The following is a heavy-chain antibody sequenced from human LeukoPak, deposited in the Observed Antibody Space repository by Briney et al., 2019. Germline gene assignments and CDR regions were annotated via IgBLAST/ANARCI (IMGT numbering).Heavy chain of an antibody. CDR2: ISSSSSII. CDR3: ARAKRNGFDI. V-gene: IGHV3-48*01. Sequence: QSGGSLRLSCAASGFTFSSYSMNWVRQAPGKGLEWVSSISSSSSIIYYADSVKGRFTISRDNAKNSLFLQMNSLRAEDTAVYYCARAKRNGFDIWGQGTMVTVSS. J-gene: IGHJ3*02. CDR1: GFTFSSYS.